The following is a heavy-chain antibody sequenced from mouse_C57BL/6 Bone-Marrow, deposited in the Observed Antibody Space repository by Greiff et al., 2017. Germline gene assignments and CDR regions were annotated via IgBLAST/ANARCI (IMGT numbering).Heavy chain of an antibody. CDR2: IDPSDSYT. CDR3: ARWGYSFYAMDY. Sequence: VQLQQPGAELVRPGTSVKLSCKASGYTFTGYWMHWVKQRPGQGLEWIGVIDPSDSYTNYNQKFKGKATLTVDTSSSTAYMQLSSLTSEDSAVYYCARWGYSFYAMDYWGQGTSVTVSS. D-gene: IGHD2-12*01. V-gene: IGHV1-59*01. J-gene: IGHJ4*01. CDR1: GYTFTGYW.